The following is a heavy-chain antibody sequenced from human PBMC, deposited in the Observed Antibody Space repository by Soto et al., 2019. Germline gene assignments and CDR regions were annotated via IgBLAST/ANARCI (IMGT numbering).Heavy chain of an antibody. CDR1: GFTVRNNY. CDR3: VCDKLQTTVTTGYFQH. Sequence: EVQLVETGGGLIQPGGSLRLSCAASGFTVRNNYMNWVRQAPGKGLEWVSVIYSGGGTYYADSVKGRFTISRDNSKNTLYLEMNSLRAEDTAGYYCVCDKLQTTVTTGYFQHWGQGTLVTVSS. J-gene: IGHJ1*01. V-gene: IGHV3-53*02. CDR2: IYSGGGT. D-gene: IGHD4-17*01.